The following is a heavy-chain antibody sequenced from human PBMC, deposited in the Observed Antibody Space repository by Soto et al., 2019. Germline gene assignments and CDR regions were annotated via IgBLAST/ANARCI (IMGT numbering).Heavy chain of an antibody. CDR3: VKGGYFFFFFSDTATTEIYTLALHDALPICI. CDR1: GFTFRSYA. Sequence: GGSLRLSCIASGFTFRSYAMSWVRQAPGKGQERVSSNSSSGAKTYNTHSAKRLFTISRENTKKMLYLQMNSLRAEDTAVYYYVKGGYFFFFFSDTATTEIYTLALHDALPICIWG. J-gene: IGHJ3*02. V-gene: IGHV3-23*01. CDR2: NSSSGAKT. D-gene: IGHD4-17*01.